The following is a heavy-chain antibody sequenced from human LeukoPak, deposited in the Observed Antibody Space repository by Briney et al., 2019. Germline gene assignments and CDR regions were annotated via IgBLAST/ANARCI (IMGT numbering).Heavy chain of an antibody. V-gene: IGHV3-49*04. J-gene: IGHJ4*02. Sequence: GGSLRLSCAASGFTFDDYAMHWVRQAPGKGLEWVGFIRSKAYGGTTEYAASVKGRFTISRDDSKSIAYLQMNSLKTEDTAVYYCTSGPNTPQLWSPGLGYWGQGTLVTVSS. CDR1: GFTFDDYA. CDR3: TSGPNTPQLWSPGLGY. CDR2: IRSKAYGGTT. D-gene: IGHD5-18*01.